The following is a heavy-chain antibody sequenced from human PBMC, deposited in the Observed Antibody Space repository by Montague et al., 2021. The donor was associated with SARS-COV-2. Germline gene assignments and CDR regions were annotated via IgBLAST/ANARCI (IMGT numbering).Heavy chain of an antibody. CDR3: ARHYSATLPAVY. CDR2: ISDSGNT. J-gene: IGHJ4*02. D-gene: IGHD2-15*01. CDR1: GGSISSFY. Sequence: SETLSLTCTVSGGSISSFYWSWFRQPPGKGLEWIGYISDSGNTNYNPSLTSRVTMSVDTSKNQFSLKVNSVTAADTAVYYCARHYSATLPAVYWGQGTLVTVSS. V-gene: IGHV4-59*08.